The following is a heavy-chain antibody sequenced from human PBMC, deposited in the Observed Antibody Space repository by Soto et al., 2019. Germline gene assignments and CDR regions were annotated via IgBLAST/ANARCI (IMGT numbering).Heavy chain of an antibody. V-gene: IGHV5-10-1*01. CDR2: IDPSDSYT. Sequence: GKSLKISCKGCGYSFTSYWIGWVRQMPGKGLEWMGRIDPSDSYTNYSPSFQGHVTISADKSISTAYLQWSRLKASDTAMYYCARLAARPGDAFDIWGQGTMVTVSS. J-gene: IGHJ3*02. CDR1: GYSFTSYW. CDR3: ARLAARPGDAFDI. D-gene: IGHD6-6*01.